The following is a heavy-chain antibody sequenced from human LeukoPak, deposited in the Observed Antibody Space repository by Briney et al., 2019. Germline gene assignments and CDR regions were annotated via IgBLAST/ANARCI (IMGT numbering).Heavy chain of an antibody. Sequence: GGSLRLSCAASGFTFSSYAMHCVRQAPGKGLIWVAVISDEGSHKYYGDSEKGRFTISRDNSKNTLYLQMNSLRAEDTAVYYCAKEKRDGYNILRYFDYWGQGTLVTVSS. CDR2: ISDEGSHK. V-gene: IGHV3-30-3*01. J-gene: IGHJ4*02. CDR1: GFTFSSYA. CDR3: AKEKRDGYNILRYFDY. D-gene: IGHD5-24*01.